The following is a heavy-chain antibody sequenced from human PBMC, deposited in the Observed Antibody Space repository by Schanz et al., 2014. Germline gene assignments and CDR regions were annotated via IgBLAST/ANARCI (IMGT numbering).Heavy chain of an antibody. CDR2: IIPILGIA. CDR3: ARDYYDSSGYYDCDY. J-gene: IGHJ4*02. V-gene: IGHV1-69*04. Sequence: QVQLVQSWAEVKKPGSPVKVSCKSSGGTFSSYAISWVRQAPGQGLEWMGRIIPILGIATYAQKFQGRLTITADKSTSTAYMELSSLRSEDTAMYYCARDYYDSSGYYDCDYWGQGTLVTVSS. CDR1: GGTFSSYA. D-gene: IGHD3-22*01.